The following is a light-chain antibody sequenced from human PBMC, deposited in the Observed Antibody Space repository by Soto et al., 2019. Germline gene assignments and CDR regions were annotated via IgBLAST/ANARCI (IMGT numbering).Light chain of an antibody. CDR2: GAS. V-gene: IGKV3-20*01. CDR3: QHYKT. CDR1: QSVSSSY. J-gene: IGKJ1*01. Sequence: TQSPSTLSLSPGERATLSCRASQSVSSSYLAWFQQKPGQAPRVLIYGASSRATGIPDRFSGSGSGTDFTLTISRLEPEDFAVYYCQHYKTFGQGTKVDIK.